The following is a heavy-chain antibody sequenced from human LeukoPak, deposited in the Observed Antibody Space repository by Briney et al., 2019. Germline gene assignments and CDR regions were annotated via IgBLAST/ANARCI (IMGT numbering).Heavy chain of an antibody. CDR1: GFTFSSYG. CDR3: AKDRDSSNPYYFDY. D-gene: IGHD5-18*01. J-gene: IGHJ4*02. Sequence: GGSLTLSCAASGFTFSSYGMHWVRQAPGKGLEWVAFIRFDGDNKDYADSVKGRFTISRDNSKNTLYLQMNSLRAEDTAVYYCAKDRDSSNPYYFDYWGQGTLVTVSS. V-gene: IGHV3-30*02. CDR2: IRFDGDNK.